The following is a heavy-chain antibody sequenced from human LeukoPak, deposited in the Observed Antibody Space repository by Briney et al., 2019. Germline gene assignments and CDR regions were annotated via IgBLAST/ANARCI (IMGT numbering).Heavy chain of an antibody. J-gene: IGHJ4*02. V-gene: IGHV3-21*01. CDR1: GFTFSSYS. Sequence: GGSLRLSCAASGFTFSSYSMNWVRQAPGKGLEWVSSISSSSSYIYYADSVKGRFTISRDNAKNSLYLHMNSLRAEDTAVYYCARASFPDKKFDYWGQGTLVTVSS. D-gene: IGHD3-9*01. CDR3: ARASFPDKKFDY. CDR2: ISSSSSYI.